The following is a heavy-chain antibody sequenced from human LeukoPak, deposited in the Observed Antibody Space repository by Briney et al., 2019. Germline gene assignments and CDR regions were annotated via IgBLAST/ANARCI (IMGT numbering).Heavy chain of an antibody. CDR1: AGSFSGYY. D-gene: IGHD3-10*01. CDR3: ASGGYGSGSYYFDY. Sequence: SETLSLTCPVYAGSFSGYYWSWIRQPQGKGPEWIGELNHSGSTNYNPSLKSRVTISVDTSKNQFSLKLSSVTAADTAVYYCASGGYGSGSYYFDYWGQGTLVTVSS. V-gene: IGHV4-34*01. CDR2: LNHSGST. J-gene: IGHJ4*02.